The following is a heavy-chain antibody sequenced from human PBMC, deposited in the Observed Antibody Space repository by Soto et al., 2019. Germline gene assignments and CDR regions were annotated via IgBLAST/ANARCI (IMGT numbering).Heavy chain of an antibody. CDR1: GGSISSGGYY. CDR3: ARDRYSYGNDY. CDR2: IYYSGGT. V-gene: IGHV4-31*03. D-gene: IGHD5-18*01. Sequence: SETLSLTCTVSGGSISSGGYYWSWIRQHPGKGLEWIGYIYYSGGTNYNPSLKSRVTISVDTSKNQFSLKVSSVTVADTAVYYCARDRYSYGNDYWGQGTLVTVSS. J-gene: IGHJ4*02.